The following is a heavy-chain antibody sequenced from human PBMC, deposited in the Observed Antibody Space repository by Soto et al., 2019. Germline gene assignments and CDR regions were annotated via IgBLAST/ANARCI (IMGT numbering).Heavy chain of an antibody. Sequence: PGGSLRLSCTASGFTFSSYAMSWVRQAPGKGLEWVSAISGSGGSTYYADSVKGRFTISRDNSKNTLYLQMNSLRAEDTAVYYCAKSIYGSGSYFNSPYFDYWGQGTLVTVSS. V-gene: IGHV3-23*01. CDR3: AKSIYGSGSYFNSPYFDY. J-gene: IGHJ4*02. CDR2: ISGSGGST. D-gene: IGHD3-10*01. CDR1: GFTFSSYA.